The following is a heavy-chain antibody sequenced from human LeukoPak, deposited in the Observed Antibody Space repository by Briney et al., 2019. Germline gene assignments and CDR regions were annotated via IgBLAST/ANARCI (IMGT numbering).Heavy chain of an antibody. CDR1: GYTLTELS. Sequence: ASVKVSCKVSGYTLTELSMHWVRQAPGKGLEWMGGFDSEDGETIYAQKFQGRVTMTEDTSTDTAYMELSSLRSEDTAVYYCATPAYKRSYQPPDYYYYYMDVWGKGTTVTVSS. D-gene: IGHD3-10*01. CDR2: FDSEDGET. CDR3: ATPAYKRSYQPPDYYYYYMDV. J-gene: IGHJ6*03. V-gene: IGHV1-24*01.